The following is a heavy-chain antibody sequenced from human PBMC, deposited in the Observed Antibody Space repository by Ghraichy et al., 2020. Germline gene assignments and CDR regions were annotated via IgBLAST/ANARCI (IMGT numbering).Heavy chain of an antibody. Sequence: SQTLSLTCAISGDSFCSNNAAWIWLSQSPSRGLDWLGRTLYRSKWYNDYAVSVKSLITINPDTSKNQFSLQLNSVTPEDTALYYFAREWQQHPAYYFDSGAQGTLVTFPS. V-gene: IGHV6-1*01. J-gene: IGHJ4*02. CDR1: GDSFCSNNAA. CDR2: TLYRSKWYN. D-gene: IGHD6-13*01. CDR3: AREWQQHPAYYFDS.